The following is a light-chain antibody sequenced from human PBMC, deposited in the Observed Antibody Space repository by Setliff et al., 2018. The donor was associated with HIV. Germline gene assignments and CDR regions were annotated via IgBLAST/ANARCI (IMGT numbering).Light chain of an antibody. J-gene: IGLJ3*02. Sequence: QSVLTQPASVSGSPGQSITISCTGTSSDVGSYNLVSWYQQHPGKAPKLMIYEVTKRPSGVSNRFSGSKSGNTASLNVSGLLPEDEADYHCSSYTSRGTWVFGGGTKVTVL. CDR1: SSDVGSYNL. CDR2: EVT. CDR3: SSYTSRGTWV. V-gene: IGLV2-14*02.